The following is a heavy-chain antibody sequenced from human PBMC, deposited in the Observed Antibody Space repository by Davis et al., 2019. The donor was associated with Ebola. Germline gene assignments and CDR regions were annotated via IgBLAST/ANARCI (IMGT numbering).Heavy chain of an antibody. D-gene: IGHD3-22*01. CDR3: ARDPGVYDSSGHYRGGLDF. J-gene: IGHJ4*02. Sequence: GESLKISCAASGFIFSNYAIHWVRQAPGKGLEWVAVISYDGSNIYYADSVKGRFTISRDNSNNTLFLQMISLRVDDTAMYYCARDPGVYDSSGHYRGGLDFWGQGTLVTVSS. CDR2: ISYDGSNI. CDR1: GFIFSNYA. V-gene: IGHV3-30-3*01.